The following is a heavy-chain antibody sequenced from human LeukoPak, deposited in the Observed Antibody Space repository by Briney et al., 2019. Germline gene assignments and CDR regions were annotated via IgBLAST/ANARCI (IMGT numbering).Heavy chain of an antibody. CDR2: IYYSGST. D-gene: IGHD2-2*01. CDR1: VGSISSSSYY. Sequence: PSETLSLTRTVSVGSISSSSYYWGWVRQPPGKGLGWIGCIYYSGSTNYNPSLQGRVTMSVDTSKNQFSLELSSVTAADTDVYYCARSRCSSISCASRGAFDIWGQGTMVTVSS. V-gene: IGHV4-39*07. CDR3: ARSRCSSISCASRGAFDI. J-gene: IGHJ3*02.